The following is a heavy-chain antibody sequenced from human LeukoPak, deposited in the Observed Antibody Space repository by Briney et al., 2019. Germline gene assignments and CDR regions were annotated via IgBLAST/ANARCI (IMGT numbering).Heavy chain of an antibody. D-gene: IGHD2-2*01. CDR3: AEDTCRARSSTSCNLFDY. CDR2: ISWNSGTI. V-gene: IGHV3-9*01. Sequence: PGGSLKLSCAASGFTFDDYAMHWVRQAPGKGLEWVSGISWNSGTIGYADSVKGRFTISRDNAKNSLYLQMNSLRAEDTALYYCAEDTCRARSSTSCNLFDYWGQGTLVTVSS. J-gene: IGHJ4*02. CDR1: GFTFDDYA.